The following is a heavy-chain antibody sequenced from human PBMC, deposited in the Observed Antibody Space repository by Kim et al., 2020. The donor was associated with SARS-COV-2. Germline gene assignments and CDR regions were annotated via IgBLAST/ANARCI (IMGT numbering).Heavy chain of an antibody. J-gene: IGHJ5*02. D-gene: IGHD3-10*01. Sequence: ASVKVSCKASGYTFTSYAMHWVRQAPGQRLEWMGWINAGNGNTKYSQKFQGRVTITRDTSASTAYMELSSLRSEDTAVYYCARNGMVRGNWFDPWGQGTLVTVSS. CDR1: GYTFTSYA. CDR3: ARNGMVRGNWFDP. V-gene: IGHV1-3*01. CDR2: INAGNGNT.